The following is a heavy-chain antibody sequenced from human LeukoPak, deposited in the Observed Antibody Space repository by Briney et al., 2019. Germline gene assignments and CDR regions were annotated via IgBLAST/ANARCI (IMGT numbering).Heavy chain of an antibody. J-gene: IGHJ4*02. Sequence: SVKVSCKSSGGTFSNYAIYWVRQAPGQGLEWMGRIIPILGIANYAQKFQGRVTITADKSTSTAYMELSSLRSEDTAVYYCARAIAAAALEGWGQGTLVTVSS. D-gene: IGHD6-13*01. CDR2: IIPILGIA. CDR1: GGTFSNYA. CDR3: ARAIAAAALEG. V-gene: IGHV1-69*04.